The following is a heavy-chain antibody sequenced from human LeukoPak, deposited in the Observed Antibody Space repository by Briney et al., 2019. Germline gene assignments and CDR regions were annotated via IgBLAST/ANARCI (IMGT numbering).Heavy chain of an antibody. V-gene: IGHV3-48*02. J-gene: IGHJ4*02. Sequence: GGSLRLSCAASGFTFSSYSMDWVRQAPGEGLEWVSYISGSSNTIYYADSVKGRFTISRDTAKNSLYLQMNSLRDEDSAVYYCARGYCSSNSCAFDYWGQGTLVTVSS. D-gene: IGHD2-2*01. CDR1: GFTFSSYS. CDR3: ARGYCSSNSCAFDY. CDR2: ISGSSNTI.